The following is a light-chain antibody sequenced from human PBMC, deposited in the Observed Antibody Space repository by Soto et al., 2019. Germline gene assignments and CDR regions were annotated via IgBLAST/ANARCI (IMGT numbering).Light chain of an antibody. V-gene: IGKV2-30*01. J-gene: IGKJ1*01. CDR3: MQGSHWLWT. CDR2: KVS. Sequence: DIVMTQSPLSLAVTLGQPASISCRSSQSLLYIDGNTYLNWFLQRPGQSPRRLIYKVSNRDSGVPDRFSGSGSGTDFTLTISRVEAEDVGVYYCMQGSHWLWTFGQGTKVEIK. CDR1: QSLLYIDGNTY.